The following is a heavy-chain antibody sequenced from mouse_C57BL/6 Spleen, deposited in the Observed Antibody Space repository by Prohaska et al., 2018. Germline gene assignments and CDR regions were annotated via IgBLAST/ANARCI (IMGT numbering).Heavy chain of an antibody. CDR3: ARYPSYYDYDGPWFAY. V-gene: IGHV1-22*01. J-gene: IGHJ3*01. D-gene: IGHD2-4*01. Sequence: HGKSLEWIGHINPNNGGTSYNQKFKGKATLTVNKSSSTAYMELRSLTSEDSAVYYCARYPSYYDYDGPWFAYWGQGTLVTVSA. CDR2: INPNNGGT.